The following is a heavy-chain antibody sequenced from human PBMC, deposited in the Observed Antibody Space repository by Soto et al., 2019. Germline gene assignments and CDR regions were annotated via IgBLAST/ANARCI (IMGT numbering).Heavy chain of an antibody. CDR3: ARGIATGELDP. CDR2: INPDNGNT. CDR1: GYTFTRYT. Sequence: VPRKLALKASGYTFTRYTIDWVRQAPGQRLEWMGWINPDNGNTKSSQKFQDRVIITRDTSASTAYMDLSSLRSEDTAVYYCARGIATGELDPWGQGPLVTVYS. D-gene: IGHD2-15*01. V-gene: IGHV1-3*01. J-gene: IGHJ5*02.